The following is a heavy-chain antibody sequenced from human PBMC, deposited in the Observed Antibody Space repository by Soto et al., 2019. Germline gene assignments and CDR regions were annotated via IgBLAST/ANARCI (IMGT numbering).Heavy chain of an antibody. J-gene: IGHJ4*02. Sequence: EVQLLESGGLLVQPGGSLRLSCAASGFTFSNYAMNWVRQAPGKGLEWVSSISDSGSTYYADSVKGRVTIYRDNSKNTLYLQMSSLRAEDTAVYFCAKCVDVPHCTRTCCLFYFDYGGQGALVTVSS. CDR3: AKCVDVPHCTRTCCLFYFDY. D-gene: IGHD2-2*01. CDR1: GFTFSNYA. V-gene: IGHV3-23*01. CDR2: ISDSGST.